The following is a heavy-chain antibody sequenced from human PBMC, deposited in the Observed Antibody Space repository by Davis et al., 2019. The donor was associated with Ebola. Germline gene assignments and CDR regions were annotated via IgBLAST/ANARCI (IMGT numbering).Heavy chain of an antibody. Sequence: GESLKISCAASGFTVSSNYMSWVRQAPGKGLVWVSRINSDGSSTSYADSVKGRFTISRDNAKNTLYLQMNSLRAEDTAVYYCASGSHIQLWLQAFDYWGQGTLVTVSS. D-gene: IGHD5-18*01. CDR2: INSDGSST. CDR1: GFTVSSNY. V-gene: IGHV3-74*01. CDR3: ASGSHIQLWLQAFDY. J-gene: IGHJ4*02.